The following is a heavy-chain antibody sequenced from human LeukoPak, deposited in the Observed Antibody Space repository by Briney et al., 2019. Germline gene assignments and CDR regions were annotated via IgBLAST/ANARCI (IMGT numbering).Heavy chain of an antibody. D-gene: IGHD3-16*02. V-gene: IGHV1-69*04. CDR3: ARSLGGVIVIHPLDY. CDR1: GGTFSSYA. CDR2: IIPILGIA. J-gene: IGHJ4*02. Sequence: GASVKVSCKASGGTFSSYAISWVRQAPGQGLEWMGRIIPILGIANYAQKFQGRVTITADKSTSTAYMELSSLRSEDTAVYYCARSLGGVIVIHPLDYWGQGTLVTVSS.